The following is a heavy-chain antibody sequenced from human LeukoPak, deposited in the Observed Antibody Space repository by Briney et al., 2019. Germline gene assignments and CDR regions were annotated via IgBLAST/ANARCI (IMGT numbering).Heavy chain of an antibody. Sequence: SETLSLTCTVSGGSISSYYWSWIRQPPGKGLEWIGYIYYSGSTNYNPALKSRVTISVDTSKNQFSLKLSSVTAADTAVYYCARGAAMIVVGGAFDIWGQGTMVTVSS. V-gene: IGHV4-59*01. CDR1: GGSISSYY. J-gene: IGHJ3*02. CDR3: ARGAAMIVVGGAFDI. CDR2: IYYSGST. D-gene: IGHD3-22*01.